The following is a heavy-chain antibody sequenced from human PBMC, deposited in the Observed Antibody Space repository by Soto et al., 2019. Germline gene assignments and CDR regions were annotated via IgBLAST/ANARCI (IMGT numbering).Heavy chain of an antibody. CDR2: MSYDGSNK. Sequence: QVQLVESGGGVVQPGRSLRLSCAASGFTFTGYGMHWVRQAPGKGLEWVALMSYDGSNKYYADSVKGRFTISRDNSKNTLHLQMNPLRTDDTAVYYCAREHVGENGGRIDYWGQGTLVTVSS. J-gene: IGHJ4*02. V-gene: IGHV3-30*03. CDR3: AREHVGENGGRIDY. CDR1: GFTFTGYG. D-gene: IGHD3-10*01.